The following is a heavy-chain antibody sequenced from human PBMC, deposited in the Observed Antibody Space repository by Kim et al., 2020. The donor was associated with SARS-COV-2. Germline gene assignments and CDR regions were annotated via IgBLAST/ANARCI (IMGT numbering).Heavy chain of an antibody. D-gene: IGHD3-3*01. Sequence: GGSLRLSCAASGFTFSSYSMNWVRQAPGKGLEWVSSISSSSSYICYADSVKGRFTISRDNAKNSLYLQMNSLRAEDTAVYYCARATYYDFWSGYYTPYLDYYYGMDVWGQGTTVTVSS. V-gene: IGHV3-21*01. CDR3: ARATYYDFWSGYYTPYLDYYYGMDV. J-gene: IGHJ6*02. CDR2: ISSSSSYI. CDR1: GFTFSSYS.